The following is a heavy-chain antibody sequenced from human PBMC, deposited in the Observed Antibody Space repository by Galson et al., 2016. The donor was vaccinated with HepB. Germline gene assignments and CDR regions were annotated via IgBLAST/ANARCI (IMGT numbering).Heavy chain of an antibody. Sequence: SLRLSCAASGFTFSSYWMYWVRQSPGKGLVWVSGIDSAGRNTRYADSVKGRFTISRDNAKNTLYLQMNSLRAEETAVYSCARVYGDTAMGYYFALWGRGTLVTVSS. J-gene: IGHJ2*01. CDR3: ARVYGDTAMGYYFAL. V-gene: IGHV3-74*01. CDR1: GFTFSSYW. D-gene: IGHD4-17*01. CDR2: IDSAGRNT.